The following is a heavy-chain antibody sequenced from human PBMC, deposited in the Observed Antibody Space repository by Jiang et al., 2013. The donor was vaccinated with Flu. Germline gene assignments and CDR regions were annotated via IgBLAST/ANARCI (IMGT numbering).Heavy chain of an antibody. Sequence: KPSETLSLTCSVSGYSIRQWLLLGLGPAAPGKGLEWIGSISHTGTTYYNPSLKTRLTISSDTSKNQFSLMLTSVTAADTAVYYCATTTGNWGQGTLVTVSS. CDR2: ISHTGTT. J-gene: IGHJ4*02. CDR3: ATTTGN. CDR1: GYSIRQWLL. D-gene: IGHD3-10*01. V-gene: IGHV4-38-2*02.